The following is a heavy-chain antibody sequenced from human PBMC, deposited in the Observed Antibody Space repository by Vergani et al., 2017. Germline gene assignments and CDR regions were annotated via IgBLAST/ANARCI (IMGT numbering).Heavy chain of an antibody. J-gene: IGHJ5*02. CDR2: MYHSGST. Sequence: QVRLQESGQGLVKPSETLSITCSVSGGSMSDYYWSWIRQPPGKELEWIGYMYHSGSTNYNPSLETRVTISGDTSKNQFSLKLNSVTAADTAVYYCGRVADCDGLGSHLLDLWGQGTLVTVSS. D-gene: IGHD3-10*01. CDR3: GRVADCDGLGSHLLDL. CDR1: GGSMSDYY. V-gene: IGHV4-59*01.